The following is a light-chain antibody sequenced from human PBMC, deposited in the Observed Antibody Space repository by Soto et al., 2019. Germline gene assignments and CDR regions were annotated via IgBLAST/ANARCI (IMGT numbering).Light chain of an antibody. CDR3: QQIYVAPMT. CDR2: AAS. V-gene: IGKV1-39*01. J-gene: IGKJ1*01. Sequence: DIQMTQSPSSLSASVGDRVTITCRARQSISSCLNWYQQKPGKAPRLLVYAASNLQSGVPSRFSGGESGTDFILAISSLQPEEFATYYCQQIYVAPMTFGPCTQVEI. CDR1: QSISSC.